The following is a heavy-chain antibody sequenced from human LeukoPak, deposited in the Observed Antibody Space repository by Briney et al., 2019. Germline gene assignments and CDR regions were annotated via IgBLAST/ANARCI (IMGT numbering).Heavy chain of an antibody. Sequence: GASVKVSCNASGGTCSSYAISWVRQAPGQGLEWMGGIIPIFGTANYAKKFQGRVTITADESTSTAYMELRSLRSEDTAVYYCARDARYDILTGYSYYYYMDVWGKGTTVTVSS. D-gene: IGHD3-9*01. J-gene: IGHJ6*03. CDR1: GGTCSSYA. CDR2: IIPIFGTA. CDR3: ARDARYDILTGYSYYYYMDV. V-gene: IGHV1-69*01.